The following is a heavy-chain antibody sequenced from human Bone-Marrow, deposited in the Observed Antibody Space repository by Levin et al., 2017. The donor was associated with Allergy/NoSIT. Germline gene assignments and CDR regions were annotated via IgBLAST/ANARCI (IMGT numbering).Heavy chain of an antibody. Sequence: KASETLSLTCTVSGGSITNSNLWSWVRQSPVKGLEWIGDIYHSGSANYNPALKSRVTISVDKSKNQFSLKLTSVTAADTAVYYCATHWSGNYYGGRFDPWGQGTLVTVSS. V-gene: IGHV4-4*02. CDR1: GGSITNSNL. CDR2: IYHSGSA. D-gene: IGHD1-26*01. CDR3: ATHWSGNYYGGRFDP. J-gene: IGHJ5*02.